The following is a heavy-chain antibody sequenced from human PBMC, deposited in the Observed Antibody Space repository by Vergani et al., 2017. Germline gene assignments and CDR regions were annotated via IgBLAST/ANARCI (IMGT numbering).Heavy chain of an antibody. CDR2: ISYDGSNK. Sequence: QVQLVESGGGVVQPGRSLRLSCAASGFTFSSYGMHWVRQAPGKGLEWVAVISYDGSNKYYADSVKGRFTISRDNSKNTLYLQMNSLRAEDTAVYYCAKDPYRWLQPSCYFDYWGQGTLVTVSS. D-gene: IGHD5-24*01. CDR1: GFTFSSYG. J-gene: IGHJ4*02. V-gene: IGHV3-30*18. CDR3: AKDPYRWLQPSCYFDY.